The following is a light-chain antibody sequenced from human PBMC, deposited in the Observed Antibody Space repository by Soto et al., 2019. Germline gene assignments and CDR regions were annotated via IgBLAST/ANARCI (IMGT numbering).Light chain of an antibody. J-gene: IGKJ4*01. Sequence: DIQMTQSPSSLSASVGNRVTMTCRASQGISNYLAWYQQKPGKVPKLLIYAASTLQPGVPSRFSGSGSGTDFTLTINSLQPEDVATYYCQKYNSAPPNTFGGGTKVEIK. CDR2: AAS. CDR3: QKYNSAPPNT. CDR1: QGISNY. V-gene: IGKV1-27*01.